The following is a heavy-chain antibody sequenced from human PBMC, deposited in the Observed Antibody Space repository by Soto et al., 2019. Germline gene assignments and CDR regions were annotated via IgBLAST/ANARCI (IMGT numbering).Heavy chain of an antibody. J-gene: IGHJ6*02. CDR2: IIPIFGTA. Sequence: ASVKVSCKASGGTFSSYAISWVRQAPGQGLEWVGGIIPIFGTANYAQKFQGRVTITADESTSTAYMELSSLRSEDTAVYYCAREDIVVVPAARGGYYYGMDVWGQGTTVTVSS. V-gene: IGHV1-69*13. CDR3: AREDIVVVPAARGGYYYGMDV. D-gene: IGHD2-2*01. CDR1: GGTFSSYA.